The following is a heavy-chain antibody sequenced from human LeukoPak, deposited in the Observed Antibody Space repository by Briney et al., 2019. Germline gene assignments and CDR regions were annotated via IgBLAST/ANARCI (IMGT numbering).Heavy chain of an antibody. D-gene: IGHD3-22*01. CDR1: GFTFSSHG. CDR3: ARESLSDSRGQGGGFDL. J-gene: IGHJ3*01. V-gene: IGHV3-33*01. CDR2: IWYDGSNE. Sequence: GRSLRLSCAASGFTFSSHGVHWVRQAPGKGLEWVTVIWYDGSNEYYADSVKGRFTISRDNSKNTADLQMNSLSAEDTAVYYCARESLSDSRGQGGGFDLWGQGTMVTVSS.